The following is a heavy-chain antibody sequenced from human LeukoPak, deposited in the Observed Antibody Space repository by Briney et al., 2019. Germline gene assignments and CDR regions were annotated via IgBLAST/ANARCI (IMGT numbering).Heavy chain of an antibody. CDR3: AKDPTDFDSSGKTYFDY. V-gene: IGHV3-23*01. J-gene: IGHJ4*02. Sequence: GGSLRLPCPSPGFTFRSCAISWVRQAPGKGRGGVSGISASGGTTYYADPVKVRFTISNDNSKNTLVLQLNSLRAEDTAVYYCAKDPTDFDSSGKTYFDYWGEGTLVTVSS. CDR1: GFTFRSCA. CDR2: ISASGGTT. D-gene: IGHD3-22*01.